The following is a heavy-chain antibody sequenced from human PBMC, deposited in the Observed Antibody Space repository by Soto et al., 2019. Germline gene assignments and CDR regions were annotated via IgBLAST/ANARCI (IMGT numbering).Heavy chain of an antibody. J-gene: IGHJ4*02. D-gene: IGHD7-27*01. CDR3: AGGPPNWGFDF. V-gene: IGHV1-8*01. CDR2: MSPKSGNT. CDR1: GYTFTSND. Sequence: ASVKVSCKASGYTFTSNDINWVPQATGQGLEWMGWMSPKSGNTGYAQKFQGRVTMTRDTSISTVYMELSSLRSEDTAVYYCAGGPPNWGFDFWGQGTLVTVSS.